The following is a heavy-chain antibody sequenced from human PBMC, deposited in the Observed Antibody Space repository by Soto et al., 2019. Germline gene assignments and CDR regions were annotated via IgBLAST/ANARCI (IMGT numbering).Heavy chain of an antibody. CDR1: GGSISPYY. Sequence: SETLSLTCTVSGGSISPYYWSWIRQPPGKGLQYIGYIHYAGSTSYNPSLKRRVTMSVDTSKNHFSLKVNFVTAADTAVYYCAREGGYFDSSGSGVYHYYGVDVWGRGAPVTVS. CDR3: AREGGYFDSSGSGVYHYYGVDV. D-gene: IGHD3-22*01. CDR2: IHYAGST. V-gene: IGHV4-59*12. J-gene: IGHJ6*02.